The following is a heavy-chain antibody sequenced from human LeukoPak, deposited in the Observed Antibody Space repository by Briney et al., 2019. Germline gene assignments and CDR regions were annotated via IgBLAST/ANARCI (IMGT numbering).Heavy chain of an antibody. Sequence: GGSLRLSCAASGFTFDDYGMSWVRQAPGKGLEWVSGINWNGGSTGYADSVKGRFTISRDNAKNSLYLQMNSLRAEDTALYHCARVRPYCSSTSCYTYYSGMDVWGQGTTVTVSS. V-gene: IGHV3-20*01. J-gene: IGHJ6*02. D-gene: IGHD2-2*02. CDR2: INWNGGST. CDR3: ARVRPYCSSTSCYTYYSGMDV. CDR1: GFTFDDYG.